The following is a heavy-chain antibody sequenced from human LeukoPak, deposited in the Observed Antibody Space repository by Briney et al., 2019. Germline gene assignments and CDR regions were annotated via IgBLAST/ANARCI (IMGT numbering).Heavy chain of an antibody. V-gene: IGHV4-59*08. Sequence: SETLSLTCTVSGGSISSYYWSWIRQPPGKGLEWIGYIYYSGSTNYNPSLKSRVTISLDTSKNQFSLKVRSVTAADTAVYYCARHGKGMDVWGQGTTVTVSS. J-gene: IGHJ6*02. CDR1: GGSISSYY. CDR3: ARHGKGMDV. CDR2: IYYSGST.